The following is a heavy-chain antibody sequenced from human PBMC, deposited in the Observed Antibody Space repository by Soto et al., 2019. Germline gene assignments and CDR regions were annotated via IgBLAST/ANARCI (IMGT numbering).Heavy chain of an antibody. J-gene: IGHJ5*02. CDR3: VRGLPGGFDP. CDR2: IGVAGDR. CDR1: GFIFSNYD. Sequence: EVQLVESGGGLVQPGGSLRLSCAASGFIFSNYDVHWVRQISGHGLEWVSRIGVAGDRNYPGSVKGRFTISRQNAKNSFFLPMNSLRAGDTAVYYCVRGLPGGFDPWGQGTLVTGSS. D-gene: IGHD3-10*01. V-gene: IGHV3-13*01.